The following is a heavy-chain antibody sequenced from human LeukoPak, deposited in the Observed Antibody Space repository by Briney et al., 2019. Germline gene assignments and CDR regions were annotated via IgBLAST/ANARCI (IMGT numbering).Heavy chain of an antibody. CDR1: GFTLSSYT. D-gene: IGHD6-13*01. V-gene: IGHV3-48*04. CDR3: ARVLEAASFDY. CDR2: ISSSGSTI. J-gene: IGHJ4*02. Sequence: GGSLRLSCEVSGFTLSSYTMNWVRQAPGKGLEWVSYISSSGSTIYYADSVKGRFTISRDNAKNSLYLQMNSLSADDTAVYYCARVLEAASFDYWGQGSPVTVSS.